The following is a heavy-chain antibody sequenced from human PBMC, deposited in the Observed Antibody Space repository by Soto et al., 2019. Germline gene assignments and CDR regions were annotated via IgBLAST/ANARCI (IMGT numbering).Heavy chain of an antibody. J-gene: IGHJ5*02. CDR3: ARTNYDFWSRHRFDP. Sequence: SVPTLVDPTQTLTLSCTFSGFSLSTSGVGVGWLRQPPGKALEWLALIYWDDDKRYSPSLKSRLTITKDTSKNQVVLTITNMDPVDTATYYCARTNYDFWSRHRFDPLGQGTLVTVSS. CDR2: IYWDDDK. CDR1: GFSLSTSGVG. V-gene: IGHV2-5*02. D-gene: IGHD3-3*01.